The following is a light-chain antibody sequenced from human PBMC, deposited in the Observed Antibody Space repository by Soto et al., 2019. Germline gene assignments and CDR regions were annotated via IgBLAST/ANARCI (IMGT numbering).Light chain of an antibody. CDR1: QSLVNGAGNTY. CDR3: MQGPHWPPYT. J-gene: IGKJ2*01. V-gene: IGKV2-30*01. CDR2: KVS. Sequence: DVVLTQSPLSLTVTLGQPASISCRSSQSLVNGAGNTYLNWFHQRPGQSPRRLIYKVSNRDSGVLDRFSGSGSGTDFTMKISRVEAEDIGVYYCMQGPHWPPYTFGQGTKLEIK.